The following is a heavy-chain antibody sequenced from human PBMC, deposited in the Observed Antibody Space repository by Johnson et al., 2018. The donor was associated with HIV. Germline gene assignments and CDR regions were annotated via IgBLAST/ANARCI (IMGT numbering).Heavy chain of an antibody. V-gene: IGHV3-33*06. CDR2: IWYDGSNK. Sequence: RQAPGKGLEWVAVIWYDGSNKYYADSVKGRFTVSRDNYKNTLYLQMNSLRGEDTAVYYCAKVHSSSSNGFDIWGQGTMVTVSS. D-gene: IGHD6-6*01. J-gene: IGHJ3*02. CDR3: AKVHSSSSNGFDI.